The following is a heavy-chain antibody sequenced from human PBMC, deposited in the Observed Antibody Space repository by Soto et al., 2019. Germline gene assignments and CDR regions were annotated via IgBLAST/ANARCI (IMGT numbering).Heavy chain of an antibody. CDR1: GGSISNSSYY. D-gene: IGHD2-15*01. V-gene: IGHV4-39*01. CDR2: IYYSGST. CDR3: ARQGGRNVVVVAAKWFDP. Sequence: PSETLSLTCTVSGGSISNSSYYWGWIRQPPGKGLEWIGSIYYSGSTYYNPSLKSRVTISVDTSKNQFSLKLSSVTAADTAVYYCARQGGRNVVVVAAKWFDPWGQGTLVTVSS. J-gene: IGHJ5*02.